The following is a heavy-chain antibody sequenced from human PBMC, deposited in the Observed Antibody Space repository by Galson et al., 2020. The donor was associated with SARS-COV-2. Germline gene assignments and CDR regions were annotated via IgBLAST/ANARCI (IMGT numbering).Heavy chain of an antibody. D-gene: IGHD2-2*01. Sequence: GGSLRLSCAASGFTFSSYAISWVRQAPGKGLEWVSAISGSGGSTYYADSVKGRFTISRDNSKNTLYLQMNSLRAEDTAVYYCAKDLTVGSCWSSSSCFAFDIWGQGTMVTVSS. J-gene: IGHJ3*02. V-gene: IGHV3-23*01. CDR2: ISGSGGST. CDR1: GFTFSSYA. CDR3: AKDLTVGSCWSSSSCFAFDI.